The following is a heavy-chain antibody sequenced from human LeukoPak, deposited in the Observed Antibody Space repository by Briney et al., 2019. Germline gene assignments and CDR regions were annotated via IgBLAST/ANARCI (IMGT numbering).Heavy chain of an antibody. Sequence: ASVKVSCKASGYTFTNYGISWVRQAPGQGLEWMGWIGTYNGNTNYAQSLQGRVTMTTDTSTSTAYMELRSLRSDDTAVYYCARVFGSSGWLDYWGQGTLVTVSS. CDR1: GYTFTNYG. CDR3: ARVFGSSGWLDY. CDR2: IGTYNGNT. J-gene: IGHJ4*02. D-gene: IGHD6-19*01. V-gene: IGHV1-18*01.